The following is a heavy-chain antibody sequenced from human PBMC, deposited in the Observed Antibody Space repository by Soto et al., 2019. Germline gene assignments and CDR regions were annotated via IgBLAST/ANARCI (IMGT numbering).Heavy chain of an antibody. D-gene: IGHD4-17*01. Sequence: PSETLSLTCNVSNSPISDFYWSWFRQPPGQGLEWVGYIYYTGTTTYNPSLRSRVDISIDASKNQFSLKVRSVTAADTAVYYCARETYGDYVGYFDPWGQGIQVTVSS. CDR3: ARETYGDYVGYFDP. V-gene: IGHV4-59*12. CDR2: IYYTGTT. J-gene: IGHJ5*02. CDR1: NSPISDFY.